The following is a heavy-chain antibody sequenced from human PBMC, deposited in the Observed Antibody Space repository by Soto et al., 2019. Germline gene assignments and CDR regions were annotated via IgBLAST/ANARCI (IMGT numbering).Heavy chain of an antibody. Sequence: LEWIGYIYCRGSPNYNPSLKRRVTISVDTSKSQFSLKLSSVTAADTAVYYCARARGWNDGERYYYYGRDVWGQGTTVTVSS. CDR2: IYCRGSP. V-gene: IGHV4-59*01. D-gene: IGHD1-1*01. CDR3: ARARGWNDGERYYYYGRDV. J-gene: IGHJ6*02.